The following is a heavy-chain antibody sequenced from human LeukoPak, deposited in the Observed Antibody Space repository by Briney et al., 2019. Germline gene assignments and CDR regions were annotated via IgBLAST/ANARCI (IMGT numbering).Heavy chain of an antibody. V-gene: IGHV3-33*01. CDR1: GFTFRSYG. D-gene: IGHD2-2*01. CDR2: IWNDGSNK. Sequence: GGSLRLSCAASGFTFRSYGLHWVRQAPGKGLEWVAVIWNDGSNKYCADSVKGRFTISRDDSKNTLYLQMNSLGAEDTAVYYCARWGSSITQHFDYWGQGTLVTVSS. CDR3: ARWGSSITQHFDY. J-gene: IGHJ4*02.